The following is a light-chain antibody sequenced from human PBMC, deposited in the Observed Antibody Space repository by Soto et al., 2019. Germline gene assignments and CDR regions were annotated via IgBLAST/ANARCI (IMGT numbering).Light chain of an antibody. J-gene: IGKJ1*01. Sequence: DIQMTQSPSTLSGSVGDRVTITCRASQGITSWLAWYQQKPGKAPKLLIYAASTLQTGVPSRFSGSGLGTDFTLTISSLQPEDFATYYCQQATSFPRTFGQGTKVDI. CDR1: QGITSW. CDR3: QQATSFPRT. V-gene: IGKV1-12*01. CDR2: AAS.